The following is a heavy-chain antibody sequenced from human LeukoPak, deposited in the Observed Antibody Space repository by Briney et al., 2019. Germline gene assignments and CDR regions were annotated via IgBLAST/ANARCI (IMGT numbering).Heavy chain of an antibody. CDR2: IYYSGNP. Sequence: SHTLSLLRTVSGRSHNLGDYFGSSVRQPPGTGLERVGYIYYSGNPYYNPSLKSRLTISVDTSKNQLSLRLTSVTAAYTAVYYCARVIRGVRSFDYWGQGTLVTVSS. CDR1: GRSHNLGDYF. V-gene: IGHV4-30-4*01. CDR3: ARVIRGVRSFDY. D-gene: IGHD2-8*01. J-gene: IGHJ4*02.